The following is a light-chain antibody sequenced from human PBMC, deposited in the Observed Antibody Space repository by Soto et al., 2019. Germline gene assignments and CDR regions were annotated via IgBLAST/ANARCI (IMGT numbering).Light chain of an antibody. V-gene: IGKV1-39*01. CDR1: QSISSY. CDR3: QQSHSTPSWT. Sequence: DIHTTQSPSSLSAAVGDRVTITCRASQSISSYLNWYQQKPGKAPKLLIYAASSLQSGVPSRFSGSGSGTDFTLTISSLQPEDSATYYCQQSHSTPSWTFGQGTKVDIK. CDR2: AAS. J-gene: IGKJ1*01.